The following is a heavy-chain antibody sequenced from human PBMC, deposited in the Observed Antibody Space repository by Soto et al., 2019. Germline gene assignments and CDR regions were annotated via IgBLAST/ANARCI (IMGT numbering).Heavy chain of an antibody. CDR2: ISAYNGNT. D-gene: IGHD5-12*01. J-gene: IGHJ6*02. CDR1: GYTFTSYG. Sequence: ASVKVSCKASGYTFTSYGISWVRQAPGQGLEWMGWISAYNGNTNYAQRLQGRVTMTTDTSTSTAYMELRSLRSDDTAVYYCAVEWGEGSGSDFGQWGMDVWGQGTTVTVSS. CDR3: AVEWGEGSGSDFGQWGMDV. V-gene: IGHV1-18*04.